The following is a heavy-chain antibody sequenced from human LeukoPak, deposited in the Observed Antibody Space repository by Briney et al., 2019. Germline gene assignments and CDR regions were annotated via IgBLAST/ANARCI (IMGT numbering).Heavy chain of an antibody. D-gene: IGHD6-19*01. CDR2: ILDDGSNK. J-gene: IGHJ4*02. CDR3: ASFGSGWYYFDY. V-gene: IGHV3-30*02. Sequence: GGSLRLSCAASGFTFSSYGMRWVRQAPGKGLEWVAYILDDGSNKYYADSVKGRFTISRDNSKKTLYLQMNSLRAEDTAVYYCASFGSGWYYFDYCGEGALVTVSS. CDR1: GFTFSSYG.